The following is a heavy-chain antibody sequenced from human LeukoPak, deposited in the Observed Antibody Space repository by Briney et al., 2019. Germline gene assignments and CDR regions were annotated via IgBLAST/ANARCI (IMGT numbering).Heavy chain of an antibody. J-gene: IGHJ4*02. CDR2: IYYSGST. Sequence: SETLSLTCTVSGGSISSGGYYWSWIRQHPGKGLEWIGYIYYSGSTYYNPSLKSRVTISVDTSKNQFSLKLSSVTAADTAVYYCARDLRGRGGLRYIDYWGQGTLVTVSS. D-gene: IGHD3-9*01. V-gene: IGHV4-31*03. CDR3: ARDLRGRGGLRYIDY. CDR1: GGSISSGGYY.